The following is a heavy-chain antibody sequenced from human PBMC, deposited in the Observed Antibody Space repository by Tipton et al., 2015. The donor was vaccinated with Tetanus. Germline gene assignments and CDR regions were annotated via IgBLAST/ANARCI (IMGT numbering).Heavy chain of an antibody. V-gene: IGHV3-23*01. D-gene: IGHD3-10*01. CDR3: SKAKTWINLWFGDS. Sequence: SLRLSCAASGLNVINNYMSWVRQAPGKGLEWVSGVSGNGGSTYYVDSVRGRFTVSRDNSENILYLQMSSLRVEDTAIYYCSKAKTWINLWFGDSWGPGTRVTVSS. CDR2: VSGNGGST. J-gene: IGHJ4*02. CDR1: GLNVINNY.